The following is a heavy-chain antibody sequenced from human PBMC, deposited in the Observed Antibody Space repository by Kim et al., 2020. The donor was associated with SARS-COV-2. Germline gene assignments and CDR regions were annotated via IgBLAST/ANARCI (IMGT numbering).Heavy chain of an antibody. J-gene: IGHJ5*02. V-gene: IGHV3-72*01. Sequence: GGSLRLSCAASGFPLSEHYVDWVRQAPGKGLEWVGQIRNKARGYTTHYAASVQGRFIISRDDSKNSAYLHMNSVKIDDTAVYYCADAGTTPADLWGQGALAPASS. CDR1: GFPLSEHY. CDR3: ADAGTTPADL. CDR2: IRNKARGYTT. D-gene: IGHD1-1*01.